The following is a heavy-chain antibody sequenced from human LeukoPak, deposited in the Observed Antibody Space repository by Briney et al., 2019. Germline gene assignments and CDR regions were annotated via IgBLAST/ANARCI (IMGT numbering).Heavy chain of an antibody. CDR3: ARTGIVGFKIDY. CDR2: INLSGST. CDR1: GGSFSGYY. V-gene: IGHV4-34*01. J-gene: IGHJ4*02. Sequence: SETLSLTCAVYGGSFSGYYWSWIRQPPGKGLEWIGEINLSGSTNYNPSLKSRVTISVDTSKNQFSLKLSSVTAADTAVYYCARTGIVGFKIDYWGQGTLVTVSS. D-gene: IGHD1-26*01.